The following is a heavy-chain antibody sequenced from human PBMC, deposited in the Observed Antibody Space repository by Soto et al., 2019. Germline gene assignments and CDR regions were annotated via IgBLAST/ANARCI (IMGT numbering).Heavy chain of an antibody. Sequence: SVKVSCKASEGTFSSYSITWVRQAPGQRLEWMGEIIPLLGTANYAQKFQGRVTITGDKSTSTIYMGLSSLRSDDTAVYYCARDPVDIFGYMDVWGQGTTVTVSS. CDR3: ARDPVDIFGYMDV. V-gene: IGHV1-69*08. CDR2: IIPLLGTA. D-gene: IGHD3-3*02. J-gene: IGHJ6*02. CDR1: EGTFSSYS.